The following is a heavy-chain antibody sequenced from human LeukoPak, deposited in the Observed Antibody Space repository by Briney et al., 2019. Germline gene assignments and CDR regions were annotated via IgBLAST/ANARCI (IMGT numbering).Heavy chain of an antibody. V-gene: IGHV3-64*01. D-gene: IGHD1-26*01. J-gene: IGHJ5*02. CDR3: ARDIVGSGSYQGNWFDP. CDR2: ISSNGGST. CDR1: GFTFSSYA. Sequence: PGGALRLSCAASGFTFSSYAMHWVRQAPGKGLEYVSAISSNGGSTYYANSVKGRFTISRDNSKNTLYLQMGSLRAEDMAVYYCARDIVGSGSYQGNWFDPWGQGTLVTVSS.